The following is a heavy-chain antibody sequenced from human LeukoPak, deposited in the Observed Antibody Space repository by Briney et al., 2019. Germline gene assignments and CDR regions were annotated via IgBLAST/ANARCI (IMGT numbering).Heavy chain of an antibody. CDR1: GFTFSGYS. V-gene: IGHV3-48*01. Sequence: GGSLRLSCAASGFTFSGYSMNWVRQIPGKGLEWVSYISSTSDTIYYADSVKGRFTISRDNAKNSLYLQMNSLRAEDTGVYYCARRWGSYEGYFDFWGQGTLVTVSS. CDR2: ISSTSDTI. J-gene: IGHJ4*02. D-gene: IGHD3-22*01. CDR3: ARRWGSYEGYFDF.